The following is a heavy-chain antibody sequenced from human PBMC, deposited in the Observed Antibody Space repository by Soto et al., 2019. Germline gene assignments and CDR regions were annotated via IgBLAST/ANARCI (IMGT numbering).Heavy chain of an antibody. D-gene: IGHD5-12*01. Sequence: VQLVESGGGVVQPGRSLRLSCAASGFTFSSYAMHWVRQAPGKGLEWLSYISSSSATIFYSDSVRGRFTISRDNAGNSLYLQMNSLRDEDTAVYYCAREMATIGPFDYWGQGTLVTVSS. CDR3: AREMATIGPFDY. V-gene: IGHV3-48*02. CDR2: ISSSSATI. CDR1: GFTFSSYA. J-gene: IGHJ4*02.